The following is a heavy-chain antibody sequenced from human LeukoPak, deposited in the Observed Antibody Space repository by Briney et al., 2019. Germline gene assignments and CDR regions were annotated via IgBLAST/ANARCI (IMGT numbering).Heavy chain of an antibody. J-gene: IGHJ4*02. Sequence: PGGSLRLSCAASGFTFTSYAMSWVRQAPGKGLEWVSAISGSGGSTDYADSVKGRFTISRDTSKNTLYLQMNSLRAEDTAVYYCAKDWVLLWFGELLTDYWGQGTLVTVSS. CDR2: ISGSGGST. CDR3: AKDWVLLWFGELLTDY. D-gene: IGHD3-10*01. CDR1: GFTFTSYA. V-gene: IGHV3-23*01.